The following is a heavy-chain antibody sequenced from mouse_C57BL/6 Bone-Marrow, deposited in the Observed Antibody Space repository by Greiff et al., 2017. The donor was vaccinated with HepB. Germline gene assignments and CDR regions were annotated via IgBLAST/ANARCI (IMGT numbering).Heavy chain of an antibody. Sequence: QVQLQQSGAELARPGASVKLSCKASGYTFTSYGISWVKQRTGQGLEWIGEIYPRSGNTYYNEKFKGKATLTADKSSSTAYMELRSLTSEDSAVYFCARRGGLRRGFAYWGQGTLVTVSA. J-gene: IGHJ3*01. D-gene: IGHD2-4*01. V-gene: IGHV1-81*01. CDR1: GYTFTSYG. CDR3: ARRGGLRRGFAY. CDR2: IYPRSGNT.